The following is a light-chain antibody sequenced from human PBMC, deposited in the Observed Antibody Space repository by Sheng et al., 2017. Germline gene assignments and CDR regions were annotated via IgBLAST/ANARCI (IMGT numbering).Light chain of an antibody. CDR1: QSVSGNF. CDR2: DAI. V-gene: IGKV3-20*01. CDR3: QQTYSTLSIT. Sequence: VLTQSPGTLSLSPGERAILSCRASQSVSGNFLAWHQQKPGQPPSLLIYDAINRATGVPERFSGSGSGTDFTLTISSLQPEDFATYYCQQTYSTLSITFGQGTRLEIK. J-gene: IGKJ5*01.